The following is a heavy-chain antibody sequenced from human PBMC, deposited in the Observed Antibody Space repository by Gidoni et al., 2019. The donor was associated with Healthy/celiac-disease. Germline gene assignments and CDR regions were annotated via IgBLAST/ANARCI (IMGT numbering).Heavy chain of an antibody. J-gene: IGHJ3*02. V-gene: IGHV3-23*01. CDR1: GFTFSRLA. D-gene: IGHD6-19*01. Sequence: EVQLLESGGGLVQPGGALRLSCAASGFTFSRLAMSWVRQAPGKGLEWVSAISGSGGSTYYADAVKGRFTISRDNSKNTLYLQMNSLRAEDTAVYYCAKGGMGRRAVAGTYAFDIWGQGTMVTVSS. CDR2: ISGSGGST. CDR3: AKGGMGRRAVAGTYAFDI.